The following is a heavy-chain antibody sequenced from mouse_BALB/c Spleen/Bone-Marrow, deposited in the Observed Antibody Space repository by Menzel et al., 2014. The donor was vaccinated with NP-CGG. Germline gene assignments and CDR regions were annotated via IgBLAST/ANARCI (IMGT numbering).Heavy chain of an antibody. J-gene: IGHJ4*01. CDR3: ARSYDGYPYAMNY. Sequence: VQLKESGPELMKPGASVKISCKASGYLFTSYYMHWVKQSHGESLEWIGYFDPFNGGTSYNQKLKGKATLTVDKSSSTAYMHLSSLTSVDSAVYFCARSYDGYPYAMNYWGQGTSVTVSS. D-gene: IGHD2-3*01. V-gene: IGHV1S135*01. CDR2: FDPFNGGT. CDR1: GYLFTSYY.